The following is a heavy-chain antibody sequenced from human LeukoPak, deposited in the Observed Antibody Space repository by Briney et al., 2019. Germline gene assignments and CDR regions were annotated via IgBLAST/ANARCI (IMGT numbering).Heavy chain of an antibody. D-gene: IGHD3-10*01. V-gene: IGHV4-59*01. Sequence: SETLSLTCTVSGGSISSYYWSWIRQPPGKGLEWIGYVYYSGSTNYNPSLKSRLTISVDTSKNKFTLNLNSVTAADTAVYYCARSELLWFGGVNSGFDYWGQGTLVTVSS. CDR3: ARSELLWFGGVNSGFDY. J-gene: IGHJ4*02. CDR2: VYYSGST. CDR1: GGSISSYY.